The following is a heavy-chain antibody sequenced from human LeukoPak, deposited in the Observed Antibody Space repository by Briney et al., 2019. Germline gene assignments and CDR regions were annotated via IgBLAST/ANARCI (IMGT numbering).Heavy chain of an antibody. V-gene: IGHV4-31*03. Sequence: PSETLSLTGSLSGYSISSGGYYWSGIRQHPGKGLEWIGYIYYSGSTYYNPSLKSRVTISVDTSKNQFSLKLSSVTAADTPVYYCARAAVYYSDSSDYPLRPDAFDIWGQGTMVTVSS. CDR1: GYSISSGGYY. D-gene: IGHD3-22*01. CDR3: ARAAVYYSDSSDYPLRPDAFDI. J-gene: IGHJ3*02. CDR2: IYYSGST.